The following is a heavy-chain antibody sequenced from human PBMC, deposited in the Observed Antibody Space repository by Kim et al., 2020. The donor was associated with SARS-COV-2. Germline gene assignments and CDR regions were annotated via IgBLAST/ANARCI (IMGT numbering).Heavy chain of an antibody. V-gene: IGHV1-18*01. J-gene: IGHJ4*02. CDR3: SREVRGFFEY. D-gene: IGHD3-10*01. CDR1: GYTFTSYG. CDR2: ISVYSGNP. Sequence: ASVKVSCKASGYTFTSYGITWVRQAPGQGLEWMGWISVYSGNPNYSQKLQGRVTMTTDTSTNTAYMELRSLRSDDTAVYYCSREVRGFFEYWGQGTLVTVSS.